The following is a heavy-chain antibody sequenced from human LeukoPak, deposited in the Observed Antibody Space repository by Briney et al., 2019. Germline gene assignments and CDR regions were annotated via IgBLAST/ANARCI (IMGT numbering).Heavy chain of an antibody. CDR3: ATGLRGTIFGVVSHPDWYFDL. CDR2: FDPEDGVT. CDR1: GYTLTELS. V-gene: IGHV1-24*01. J-gene: IGHJ2*01. D-gene: IGHD3-3*01. Sequence: ASVKVSCKVSGYTLTELSMHWVRQAPGKGLEWMGGFDPEDGVTIYAQKFQGRVTMTEDTSTDTAYMELSSLRSEDTAVYYCATGLRGTIFGVVSHPDWYFDLWGRGTLVTVSS.